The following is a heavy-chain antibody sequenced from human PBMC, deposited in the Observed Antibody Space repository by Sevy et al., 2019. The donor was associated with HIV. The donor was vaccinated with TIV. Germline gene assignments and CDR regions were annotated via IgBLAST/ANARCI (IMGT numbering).Heavy chain of an antibody. CDR1: GDSVSSNSAA. V-gene: IGHV6-1*01. CDR3: AKVLHYDFWSGPRGAFDI. Sequence: KQSQTRSRTCAISGDSVSSNSAAWNWIRQSPSRGLEWLGRTYYRSKWYKDYAVSVKSRITINPDTSQNQFSLQTNSVTPEDSAVYYCAKVLHYDFWSGPRGAFDIWGQGTMVTVSS. D-gene: IGHD3-3*01. J-gene: IGHJ3*02. CDR2: TYYRSKWYK.